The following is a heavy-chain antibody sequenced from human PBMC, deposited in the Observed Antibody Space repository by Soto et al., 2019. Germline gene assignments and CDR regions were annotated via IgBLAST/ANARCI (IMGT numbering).Heavy chain of an antibody. CDR2: ITASGYSA. Sequence: EAQLLESGGGLVQPGGSLRLSCAASGLAFSNYAMTWVRQAPGKGLEWVSIITASGYSAYSGGAVKGRFTTSRDNSRSTLYLQMNGLRADDTAVYYCAKGDLLWDPFDFWGQGTLVTVSS. D-gene: IGHD3-16*01. J-gene: IGHJ4*02. V-gene: IGHV3-23*01. CDR1: GLAFSNYA. CDR3: AKGDLLWDPFDF.